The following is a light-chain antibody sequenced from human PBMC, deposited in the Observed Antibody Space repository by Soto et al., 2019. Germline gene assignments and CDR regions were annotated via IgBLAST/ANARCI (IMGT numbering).Light chain of an antibody. CDR3: SSYTTTSAPCV. J-gene: IGLJ1*01. CDR2: DVS. V-gene: IGLV2-14*03. CDR1: SSDVGAYNY. Sequence: QSVLTQPASVSGSPGQSITISCSGTSSDVGAYNYVSWYQHHPGKAPKLIIYDVSNRPSGVSNRFSGSKSGNTASLTISGLQAEDEADYYCSSYTTTSAPCVFGTGTKVTV.